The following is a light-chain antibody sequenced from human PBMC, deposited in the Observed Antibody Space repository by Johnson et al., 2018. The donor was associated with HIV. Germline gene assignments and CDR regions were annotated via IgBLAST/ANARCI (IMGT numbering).Light chain of an antibody. V-gene: IGLV1-51*01. CDR1: SSNIGNNY. CDR2: DNN. Sequence: SVLTQPPSVSAAPGQKVTISCSGSSSNIGNNYVSWYQQLPGTAPKLLIYDNNKRPSGIPDRFSASKSGSSATLGITGLQTGDEADYYCGTWDSSLSAGGVFGTGTKVTVL. CDR3: GTWDSSLSAGGV. J-gene: IGLJ1*01.